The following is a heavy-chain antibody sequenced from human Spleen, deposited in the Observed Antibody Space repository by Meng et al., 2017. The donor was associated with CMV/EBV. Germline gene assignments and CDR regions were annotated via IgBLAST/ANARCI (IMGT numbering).Heavy chain of an antibody. CDR1: GYSFTSYW. Sequence: GGSLRLSCKGSGYSFTSYWIGWVRQMPGKGLEWMGIIYPGDSDTRYSPSFQGQVTISADKSISTAYLQWSSLKASDTAMYYCARPLCSNSSCYVDFWGQGTLVTVSS. CDR3: ARPLCSNSSCYVDF. D-gene: IGHD2-2*01. CDR2: IYPGDSDT. J-gene: IGHJ4*01. V-gene: IGHV5-51*01.